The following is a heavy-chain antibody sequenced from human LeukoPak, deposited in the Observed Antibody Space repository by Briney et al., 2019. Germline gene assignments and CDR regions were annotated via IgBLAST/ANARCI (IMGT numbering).Heavy chain of an antibody. CDR3: AREGIYSGYDPYHFDY. CDR2: ISSSSGYI. D-gene: IGHD5-12*01. V-gene: IGHV3-21*01. J-gene: IGHJ4*02. CDR1: GFTFSSYS. Sequence: GGSLRLSCAASGFTFSSYSMNWVRQAPGKGLEWVSSISSSSGYIYYADSVKGRFTISRDNAKNSLYLQMNSLRAEDTAVYYCAREGIYSGYDPYHFDYWGQGTLVTVSS.